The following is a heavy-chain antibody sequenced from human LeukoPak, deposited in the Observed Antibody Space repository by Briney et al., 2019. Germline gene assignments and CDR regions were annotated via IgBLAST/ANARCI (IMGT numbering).Heavy chain of an antibody. CDR1: GYTFTSYY. Sequence: ASVKVSCKASGYTFTSYYMYWVRQAPGQGLEWMGIINPSGGSTGYAQKFQGRVTMTRDTSISTAYMELSRLRSDDTAVYYCARVVVVVAAIRVVDYWGQGTLVTVSS. J-gene: IGHJ4*02. V-gene: IGHV1-46*01. D-gene: IGHD2-15*01. CDR3: ARVVVVVAAIRVVDY. CDR2: INPSGGST.